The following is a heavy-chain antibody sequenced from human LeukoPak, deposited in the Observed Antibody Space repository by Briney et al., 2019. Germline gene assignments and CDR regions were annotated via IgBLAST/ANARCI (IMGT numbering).Heavy chain of an antibody. Sequence: GGSLRLSCAASGFTFDDYGMSWVRQAPGKGLEWVSGINWNGGSTGYADSVKGRFTISRDNAKNSLYLQMNSLRAEDTALYYCARGLTYYDFWRAFDYWGQGTLVTVSS. J-gene: IGHJ4*02. CDR1: GFTFDDYG. V-gene: IGHV3-20*04. CDR3: ARGLTYYDFWRAFDY. D-gene: IGHD3-3*01. CDR2: INWNGGST.